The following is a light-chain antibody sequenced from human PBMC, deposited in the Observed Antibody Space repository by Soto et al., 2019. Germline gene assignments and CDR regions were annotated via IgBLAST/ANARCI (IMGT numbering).Light chain of an antibody. CDR1: QSVSNRY. CDR2: GAS. Sequence: EIVLTQSPGTLSLSPGERATLSCRASQSVSNRYLAWYQQKPGQAPRLLIYGASSRAAGIPDRFSGGGSGTDFTLTISRLAPEDFAVYYCQQYGSSPRTFGQGTKVESK. V-gene: IGKV3-20*01. CDR3: QQYGSSPRT. J-gene: IGKJ1*01.